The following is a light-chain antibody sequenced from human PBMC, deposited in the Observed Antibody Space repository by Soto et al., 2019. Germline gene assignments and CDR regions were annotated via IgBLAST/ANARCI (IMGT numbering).Light chain of an antibody. J-gene: IGKJ2*01. V-gene: IGKV1-39*01. CDR1: QGVSTY. Sequence: DIQMTQSPSSLSASVGDRVTITCRASQGVSTYLLWYQQTQGKPPKLLIYAASTLLSGVPSRFSGSGSGTNLTLTLRSLQPEDFATYYCQQSYKTPHTFRQGTKLETK. CDR3: QQSYKTPHT. CDR2: AAS.